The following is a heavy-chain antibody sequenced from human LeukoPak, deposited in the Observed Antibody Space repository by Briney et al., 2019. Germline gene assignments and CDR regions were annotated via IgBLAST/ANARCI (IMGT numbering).Heavy chain of an antibody. CDR1: GGTFSSYA. V-gene: IGHV1-69*13. CDR2: IIPIFGTA. Sequence: SVKVSCKASGGTFSSYAISRVRQAPRQGLEWMGGIIPIFGTANYAQKFQGRVTITADESTSTAYMELSSLRSEDTAVYYCARGILRYFDWTPPSMAYYYYGMDVWGQGTTVTVSS. D-gene: IGHD3-9*01. J-gene: IGHJ6*02. CDR3: ARGILRYFDWTPPSMAYYYYGMDV.